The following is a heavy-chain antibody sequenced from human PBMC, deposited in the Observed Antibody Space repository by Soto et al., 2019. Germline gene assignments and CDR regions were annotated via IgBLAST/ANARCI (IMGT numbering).Heavy chain of an antibody. CDR1: GFTLSGRS. CDR3: ARGWFGPDV. J-gene: IGHJ6*04. V-gene: IGHV3-74*01. D-gene: IGHD3-10*01. Sequence: EVQLVESGGGLVQPGGSLRLSCAASGFTLSGRSMHWVRQAPGKGLVWVSGIDNAGTDSTYADSVKGRFTSSRDNAKNMLYIQMNSMRAEDAAVSYCARGWFGPDVWGKGTTVTVSS. CDR2: IDNAGTDS.